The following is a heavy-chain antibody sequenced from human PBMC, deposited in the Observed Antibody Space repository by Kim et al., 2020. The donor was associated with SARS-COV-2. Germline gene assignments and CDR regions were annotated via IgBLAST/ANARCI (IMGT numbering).Heavy chain of an antibody. CDR1: GFTFSNSW. Sequence: GGSLRLSCAASGFTFSNSWLHWVRQSPGKALVWVSRINSDGTTINYADSVKGRFTISRDNAKNTLYLQMISLRDEDTAVYYCARAGYYRFDYWGQGTPVTVSS. D-gene: IGHD5-18*01. J-gene: IGHJ4*02. CDR3: ARAGYYRFDY. V-gene: IGHV3-74*01. CDR2: INSDGTTI.